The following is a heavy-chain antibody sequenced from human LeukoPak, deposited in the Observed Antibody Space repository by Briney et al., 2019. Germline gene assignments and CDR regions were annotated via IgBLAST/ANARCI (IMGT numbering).Heavy chain of an antibody. CDR1: GGTFSSYA. Sequence: SVKVSCKASGGTFSSYAISWVRQAPGQGLEWMGGIIPIFGTANYAQKFQGRVTITTDESTSTAYMELSSLRSEDTAVYYCASCPFLPSLLVFPYYYYYYMDVWGKGTTVTVSS. V-gene: IGHV1-69*05. J-gene: IGHJ6*03. CDR2: IIPIFGTA. D-gene: IGHD2-8*02. CDR3: ASCPFLPSLLVFPYYYYYYMDV.